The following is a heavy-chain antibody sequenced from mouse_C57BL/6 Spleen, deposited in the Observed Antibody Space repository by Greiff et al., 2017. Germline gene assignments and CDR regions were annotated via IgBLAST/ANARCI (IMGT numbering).Heavy chain of an antibody. CDR3: ATPDVYYCGSSPAWFAY. V-gene: IGHV5-17*01. Sequence: EVKLVESGGGLVKPGGSLKLSCAASGFTFSDYGMPWVRQAPEKGLEWVADISSGSSTIYYADTMKGRFTISRDKSKNTLFLQMTSLMSENTAMYYCATPDVYYCGSSPAWFAYWGQGTLVTVSA. CDR2: ISSGSSTI. D-gene: IGHD1-1*01. J-gene: IGHJ3*01. CDR1: GFTFSDYG.